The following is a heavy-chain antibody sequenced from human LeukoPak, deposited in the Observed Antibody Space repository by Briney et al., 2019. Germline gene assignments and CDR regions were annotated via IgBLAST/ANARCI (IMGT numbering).Heavy chain of an antibody. CDR2: NYTSGST. V-gene: IGHV4-4*07. J-gene: IGHJ5*02. CDR1: SGPISSFY. D-gene: IGHD2-15*01. Sequence: SETLSLTCTVSSGPISSFYWIWIPQPAGKGREWLGRNYTSGSTNYNPSLKSRVTMSVDTSKNQFSLKLSSVTAADAAVYYWARHPLTRYCSAGSVYWRWFDPWGGGTLVIVSS. CDR3: ARHPLTRYCSAGSVYWRWFDP.